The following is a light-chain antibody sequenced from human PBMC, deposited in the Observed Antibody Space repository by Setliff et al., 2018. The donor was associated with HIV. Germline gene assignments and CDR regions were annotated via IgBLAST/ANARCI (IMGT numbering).Light chain of an antibody. CDR1: QDIRYD. J-gene: IGKJ1*01. CDR2: GTS. V-gene: IGKV1-6*01. CDR3: LQSFDYPLT. Sequence: AIQLTQSPSSLPASVGDRVTISCRASQDIRYDLGWYQQNPGKAPRLLIYGTSNLQSGVPSRFSGSKSGTDFTLTITNLQPEDFATYYCLQSFDYPLTFGQGTKMDIK.